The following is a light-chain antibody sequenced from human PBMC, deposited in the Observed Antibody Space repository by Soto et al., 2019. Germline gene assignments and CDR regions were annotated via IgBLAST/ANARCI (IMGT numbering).Light chain of an antibody. CDR2: DVS. CDR3: SSYTSSSRV. V-gene: IGLV2-14*01. CDR1: SSDVGVYNY. Sequence: QSALTQPASVSGSPGQSITISCTGTSSDVGVYNYVSWYQQHPGKAPKLMIYDVSDRPSGVSNRFSGSKSGNTASLTISGLQAEDEADYYCSSYTSSSRVFGGGTKVTVL. J-gene: IGLJ3*02.